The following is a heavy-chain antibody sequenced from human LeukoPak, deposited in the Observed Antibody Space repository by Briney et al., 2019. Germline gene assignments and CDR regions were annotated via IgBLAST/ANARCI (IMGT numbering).Heavy chain of an antibody. J-gene: IGHJ4*02. CDR1: GGTLISYT. D-gene: IGHD3-10*01. Sequence: SVKVSSKASGGTLISYTITWVRQAPGQGLDWMGGIFAIFGSANYVQKFQGRVTITADESPSTASMEPSSLRSEHTGLYYFATSNMVRDVHFENWGQGTLVTVSS. CDR3: ATSNMVRDVHFEN. CDR2: IFAIFGSA. V-gene: IGHV1-69*13.